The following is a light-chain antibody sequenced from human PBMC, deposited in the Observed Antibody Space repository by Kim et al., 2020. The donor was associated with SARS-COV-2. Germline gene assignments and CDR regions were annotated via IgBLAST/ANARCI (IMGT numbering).Light chain of an antibody. CDR3: QLRYNWPPMFT. CDR1: ESVSHN. CDR2: DAS. J-gene: IGKJ2*01. Sequence: SGASATLSCRASESVSHNLAWYQQKPGQAPRLLMYDASNRAAGVPARFSGSGSETDFTLTISSLEPEDFAVYYCQLRYNWPPMFTFGQGTKLEI. V-gene: IGKV3-11*01.